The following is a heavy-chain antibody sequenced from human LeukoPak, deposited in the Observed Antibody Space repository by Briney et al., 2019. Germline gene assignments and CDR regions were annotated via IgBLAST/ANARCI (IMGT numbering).Heavy chain of an antibody. Sequence: SETLSLTCTVAGGSISSGGYYWSWIRQHPGKGLEWIGYIYYSGSTYYNPSLKSRVTISVDTSKNQFSLKLSSVTAADTAVYYCARGYAPDHYFDYWGQGTLVTVSS. J-gene: IGHJ4*02. CDR1: GGSISSGGYY. D-gene: IGHD1-14*01. V-gene: IGHV4-31*03. CDR2: IYYSGST. CDR3: ARGYAPDHYFDY.